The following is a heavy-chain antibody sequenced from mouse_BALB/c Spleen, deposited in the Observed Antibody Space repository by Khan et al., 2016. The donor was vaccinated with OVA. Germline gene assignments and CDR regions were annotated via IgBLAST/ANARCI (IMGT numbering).Heavy chain of an antibody. Sequence: EVELVESGGDLVKPGGSLKLSCAASGFTFSSYSMSWVRQTPDKRLEWVATISSGGDYTYYPDSVKGRLTISRDNAKNTLYLQMSSLKSEDTARYYCASHLTGSVAYGGQGTLVTVSA. J-gene: IGHJ3*01. D-gene: IGHD4-1*01. CDR2: ISSGGDYT. CDR3: ASHLTGSVAY. CDR1: GFTFSSYS. V-gene: IGHV5-6*01.